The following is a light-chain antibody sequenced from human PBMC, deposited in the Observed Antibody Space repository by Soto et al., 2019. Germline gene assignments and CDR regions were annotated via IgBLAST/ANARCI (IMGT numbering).Light chain of an antibody. CDR2: GVS. V-gene: IGKV3-20*01. CDR3: QHYVNSPPST. CDR1: QSVSSSY. Sequence: EIVLTQSPGTLSLSPGERATLSCRASQSVSSSYLAWYQQKPGKAPRLLIYGVSSRATSIPYRFSGSGSGSDYRRNPTRLEPEDIPVYYCQHYVNSPPSTLGPGERVEIK. J-gene: IGKJ5*01.